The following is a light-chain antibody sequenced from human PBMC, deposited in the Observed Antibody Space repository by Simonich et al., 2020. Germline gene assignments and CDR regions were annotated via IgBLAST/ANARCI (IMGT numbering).Light chain of an antibody. CDR2: VGTGGLVG. CDR1: SGYSNYK. Sequence: QPVLTQPPSASASLGASVTLTCTLSSGYSNYKVDWYQQRPGKGPRFGRRVGTGGLVGSKGDGIPDSFSVLGSGLNRYLTIKNIQEEDESDYHCGADHGSGSNFVYVFGTGTKVTVL. CDR3: GADHGSGSNFVYV. J-gene: IGLJ1*01. V-gene: IGLV9-49*01.